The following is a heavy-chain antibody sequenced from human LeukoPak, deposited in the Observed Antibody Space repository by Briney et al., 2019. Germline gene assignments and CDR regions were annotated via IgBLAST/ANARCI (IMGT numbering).Heavy chain of an antibody. J-gene: IGHJ4*02. Sequence: PGASLRLSCAASRFIFRNYAVSWVSQARGKGLEWVSAITGSGDTTYYADSVKGRFTISRDNSKNALYVEMNTLRAEDTAVYYCVKWGDYDILTGYYVPDFWGQGTLFTVSS. CDR2: ITGSGDTT. D-gene: IGHD3-9*01. V-gene: IGHV3-23*01. CDR1: RFIFRNYA. CDR3: VKWGDYDILTGYYVPDF.